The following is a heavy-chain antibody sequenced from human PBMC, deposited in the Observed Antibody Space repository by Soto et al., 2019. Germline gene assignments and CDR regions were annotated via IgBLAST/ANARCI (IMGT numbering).Heavy chain of an antibody. CDR1: GYTFTSDG. CDR3: ARDGGLGDGYTSVDV. Sequence: QVQLVQSGAEVKKPGASVKVSCRASGYTFTSDGINWLGQATGQGLEWMGWMNPNSGNTGYAQKFQGRVTMTRNTSISTAYMELSSLRSEDTAVYYCARDGGLGDGYTSVDVWGQGTTVTVSS. V-gene: IGHV1-8*01. CDR2: MNPNSGNT. D-gene: IGHD5-12*01. J-gene: IGHJ6*02.